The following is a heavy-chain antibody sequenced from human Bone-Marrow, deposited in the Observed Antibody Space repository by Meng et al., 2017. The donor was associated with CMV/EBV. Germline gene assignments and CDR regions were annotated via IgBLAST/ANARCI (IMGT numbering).Heavy chain of an antibody. Sequence: GSLRLSCTVSGDSISSSIYYWGWIRQPPGKGLEWIASIHYSGTTYYNPSLKSRVTISVDTSKNQFSLKVTSVTAADTAVYYCARDITGDHYWGQGTRVTGSS. CDR1: GDSISSSIYY. V-gene: IGHV4-39*07. CDR2: IHYSGTT. D-gene: IGHD7-27*01. J-gene: IGHJ4*02. CDR3: ARDITGDHY.